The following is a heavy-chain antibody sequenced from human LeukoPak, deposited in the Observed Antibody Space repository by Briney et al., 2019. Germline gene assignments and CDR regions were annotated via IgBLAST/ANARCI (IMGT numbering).Heavy chain of an antibody. J-gene: IGHJ4*02. Sequence: ASAKVSCKASGYTFTAYYIHWMRQAPGQSLEWMGWINPNSGGSNYAQKFQGRVTMTWDTSISTAYMEVIRLTSDDTAVYYCARPSPYYYDSSGYYGDWGQGTLVTVSS. D-gene: IGHD3-22*01. V-gene: IGHV1-2*02. CDR2: INPNSGGS. CDR1: GYTFTAYY. CDR3: ARPSPYYYDSSGYYGD.